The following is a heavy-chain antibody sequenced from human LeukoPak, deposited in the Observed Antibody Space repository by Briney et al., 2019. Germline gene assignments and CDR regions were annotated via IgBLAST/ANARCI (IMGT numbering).Heavy chain of an antibody. V-gene: IGHV1-18*01. Sequence: ASVKVSCKASGYTFTSYGISWVRQAPGQGLEWMGWISAYNGNTMYAQKLKGRVSMTTDTFTSTAYMELSRLRSDDTAVYYCAREHSSGYYFDAFDIWGQGTMVTVSS. CDR2: ISAYNGNT. D-gene: IGHD3-22*01. CDR1: GYTFTSYG. CDR3: AREHSSGYYFDAFDI. J-gene: IGHJ3*02.